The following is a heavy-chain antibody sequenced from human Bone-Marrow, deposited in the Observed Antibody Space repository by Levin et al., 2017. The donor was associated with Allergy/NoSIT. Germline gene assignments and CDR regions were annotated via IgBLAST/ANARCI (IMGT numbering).Heavy chain of an antibody. CDR1: GFTFSSYG. CDR2: ISYDGSNK. Sequence: GGSLRLSCAASGFTFSSYGMHWVRQAPGKGLEWVAVISYDGSNKYYADSVKGRFTISRDNSKNTLYLQMNSLRAEDTAVYYCAKSSIGGGSSWIGDYWGQGTLVTVSS. J-gene: IGHJ4*02. CDR3: AKSSIGGGSSWIGDY. D-gene: IGHD6-13*01. V-gene: IGHV3-30*18.